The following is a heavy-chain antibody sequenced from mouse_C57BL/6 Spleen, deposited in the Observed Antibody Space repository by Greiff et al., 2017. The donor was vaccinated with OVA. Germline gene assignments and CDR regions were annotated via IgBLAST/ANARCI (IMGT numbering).Heavy chain of an antibody. Sequence: EVQLQQSGPELVKPGASVKISCKASGYTFTDYYMNWVKQSHGKSLEWIGDINPNNGGTSYNQKFKGKATLTVDKSSSTAYMELRSLTSEDSAVYYCATRYGYLYAMDYWGQGTSVTVSS. CDR3: ATRYGYLYAMDY. J-gene: IGHJ4*01. CDR1: GYTFTDYY. D-gene: IGHD2-2*01. CDR2: INPNNGGT. V-gene: IGHV1-26*01.